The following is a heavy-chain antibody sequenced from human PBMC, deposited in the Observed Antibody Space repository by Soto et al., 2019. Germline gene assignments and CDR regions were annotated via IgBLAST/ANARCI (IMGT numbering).Heavy chain of an antibody. CDR3: TNYGPYYFVS. Sequence: EVQLVESGGGLVEPGGSLRLSCAASGFTFTNAWMSWVRQAPGKGLEWVGRIKSTSAGGTTDFNTPVKGRFSISRDDSKSTLDMQMNSLKTEDTAVYYCTNYGPYYFVSWGRGTLVTVSS. V-gene: IGHV3-15*01. CDR1: GFTFTNAW. CDR2: IKSTSAGGTT. D-gene: IGHD4-17*01. J-gene: IGHJ4*02.